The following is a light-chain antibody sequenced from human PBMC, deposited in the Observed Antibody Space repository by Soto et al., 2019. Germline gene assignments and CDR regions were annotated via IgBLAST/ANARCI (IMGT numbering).Light chain of an antibody. V-gene: IGKV3-11*01. CDR1: QSVTNF. J-gene: IGKJ1*01. CDR3: QQRYRWPET. CDR2: NAS. Sequence: EIVLTQSPGTLSLSPGERATLSCRASQSVTNFLAWYQQKPGQSPSLLLYNASHRATGIPARFSGSGSGTDFTLTISSLDPEDFAVYYCQQRYRWPETFGQGTKVEIK.